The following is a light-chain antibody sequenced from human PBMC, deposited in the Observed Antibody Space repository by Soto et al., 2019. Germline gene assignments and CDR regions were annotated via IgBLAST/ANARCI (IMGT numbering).Light chain of an antibody. Sequence: EIVLTQSPGTLSLSPGAGATLSCRASQSVSNNFVAWYQQRPGKAPRLLIYGSSSRASGIRDRFSGSGSGTDFPLTISRLEPEDFAVYYCQEYCCSLLSFGGGTKVEIK. CDR2: GSS. J-gene: IGKJ4*01. CDR1: QSVSNNF. CDR3: QEYCCSLLS. V-gene: IGKV3-20*01.